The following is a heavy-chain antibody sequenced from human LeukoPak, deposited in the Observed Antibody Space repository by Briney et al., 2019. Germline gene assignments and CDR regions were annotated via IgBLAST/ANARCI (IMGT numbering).Heavy chain of an antibody. D-gene: IGHD3-3*01. V-gene: IGHV4-59*01. CDR1: GDSISHSY. CDR2: VYHSGST. J-gene: IGHJ4*02. Sequence: PSETLSLTCTVSGDSISHSYWSWIRQPPGKGLEWIGFVYHSGSTNQNPSLKSRLIISIDTSKNQFSLRLMSVTAADTAVYYCAKGAGSGYSLPFDYWGPGTLVTVSS. CDR3: AKGAGSGYSLPFDY.